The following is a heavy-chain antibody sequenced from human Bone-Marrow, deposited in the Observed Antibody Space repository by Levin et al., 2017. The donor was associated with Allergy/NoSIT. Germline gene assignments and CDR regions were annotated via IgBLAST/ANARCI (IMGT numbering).Heavy chain of an antibody. CDR2: ISSTGNTI. V-gene: IGHV3-48*03. CDR3: ARDVIAASGTGFDY. J-gene: IGHJ4*02. Sequence: GESLKISCAASGFTFSSYEMNWVRQAPGKGLEWVSYISSTGNTIYYADSVKGRFTISRDSAKNSLFLQMNSLRAEDTAFYYCARDVIAASGTGFDYWGQGTLVTVSS. D-gene: IGHD2-15*01. CDR1: GFTFSSYE.